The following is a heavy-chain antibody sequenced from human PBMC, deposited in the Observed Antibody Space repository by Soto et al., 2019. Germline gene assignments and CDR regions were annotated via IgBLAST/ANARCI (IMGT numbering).Heavy chain of an antibody. CDR3: AREYSRWLDP. Sequence: QVQLQESGPGLVKPSETLSLTCTVSGDAFSSYYWIWIRQPPGTGLERIGYIYHSGTTTYTPSLKRRVTISVDTSKHQFSPHLSSVTAADTAVYYCAREYSRWLDPWGQGTLVTVSS. J-gene: IGHJ5*02. V-gene: IGHV4-59*01. CDR1: GDAFSSYY. D-gene: IGHD2-15*01. CDR2: IYHSGTT.